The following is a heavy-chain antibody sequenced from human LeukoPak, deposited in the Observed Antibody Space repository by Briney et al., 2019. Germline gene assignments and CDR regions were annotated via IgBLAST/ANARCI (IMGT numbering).Heavy chain of an antibody. Sequence: ASVKVFCKASGYTFTGYYMHWVRQAPGQGLEWMGWINPNSGGTNYAQKFQGRVTMTRDTSISTAYMELSRLRSDDTAVYYCARDTVVAAPPGYWGQGTLVTVSS. CDR1: GYTFTGYY. J-gene: IGHJ4*02. CDR3: ARDTVVAAPPGY. CDR2: INPNSGGT. D-gene: IGHD2-15*01. V-gene: IGHV1-2*02.